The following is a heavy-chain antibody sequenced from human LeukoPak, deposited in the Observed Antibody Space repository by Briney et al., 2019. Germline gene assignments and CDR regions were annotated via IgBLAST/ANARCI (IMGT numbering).Heavy chain of an antibody. Sequence: PSETLSLTCTVSGGSISSYYWSWIRQPPGKGLEWIGYIYYSGSTNYNPPLKSRVTISVDTSKNQFSLKLSSVTAADTAVYYCARHGSSSWYGWFDPWGQGTLVTVSS. D-gene: IGHD6-13*01. J-gene: IGHJ5*02. V-gene: IGHV4-59*08. CDR2: IYYSGST. CDR3: ARHGSSSWYGWFDP. CDR1: GGSISSYY.